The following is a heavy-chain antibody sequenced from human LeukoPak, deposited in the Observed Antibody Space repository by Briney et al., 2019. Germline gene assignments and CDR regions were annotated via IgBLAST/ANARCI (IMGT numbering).Heavy chain of an antibody. Sequence: GGSLRLSCAASGFTFSSYGMSWVRQAPGKGLEWVSAISGSGGSTYYADSVKGRFTISRDNSKNTLYLQMNSLRAEDTAVYYCAKDGGVIIEYFDCWGQGTLVTVSS. J-gene: IGHJ4*02. CDR2: ISGSGGST. CDR1: GFTFSSYG. CDR3: AKDGGVIIEYFDC. V-gene: IGHV3-23*01. D-gene: IGHD3-10*01.